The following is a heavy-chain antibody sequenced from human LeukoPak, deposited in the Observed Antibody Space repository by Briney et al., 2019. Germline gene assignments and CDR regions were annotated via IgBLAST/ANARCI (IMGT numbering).Heavy chain of an antibody. D-gene: IGHD1-7*01. CDR1: GGSISGYY. J-gene: IGHJ5*02. Sequence: SETLSLTCTVSGGSISGYYWNWIRQPAGKGLEWIGRIYTSGSTNYNPSIKGRVTMSVDTSKNQFSLNLSSVTAADTAVYYCAKLYSWNYVFDPWGQGTLVTVSS. CDR3: AKLYSWNYVFDP. CDR2: IYTSGST. V-gene: IGHV4-4*07.